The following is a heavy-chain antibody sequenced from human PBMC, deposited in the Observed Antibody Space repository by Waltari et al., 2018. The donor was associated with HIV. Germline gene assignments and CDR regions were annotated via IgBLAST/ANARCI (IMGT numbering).Heavy chain of an antibody. Sequence: QVQLVQSGAEVKKPGASVKVSCKASGYSFPSYDINWVRQASGQGLGWLGWMNPNSGNTGYAQKCQGRVTMTSNTSISTAYMELSSLRSEDTAVYYCARGIRRDCYWFDPWGQGTLVTVSS. CDR3: ARGIRRDCYWFDP. D-gene: IGHD2-21*02. V-gene: IGHV1-8*01. CDR1: GYSFPSYD. CDR2: MNPNSGNT. J-gene: IGHJ5*02.